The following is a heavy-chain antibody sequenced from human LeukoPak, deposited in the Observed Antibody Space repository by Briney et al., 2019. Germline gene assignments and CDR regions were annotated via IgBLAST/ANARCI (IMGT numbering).Heavy chain of an antibody. CDR1: GFTLGSYT. D-gene: IGHD3-3*02. CDR3: ARAVISIFDN. V-gene: IGHV3-48*01. J-gene: IGHJ4*02. CDR2: ISSSSSTI. Sequence: GGSLRLSCAASGFTLGSYTMNWVRQAPWKGLEWVSYISSSSSTIQYADSVKGRFTISRDNAENSLYLQMNSLGVEDTAVYYCARAVISIFDNWGQGTLVTVSS.